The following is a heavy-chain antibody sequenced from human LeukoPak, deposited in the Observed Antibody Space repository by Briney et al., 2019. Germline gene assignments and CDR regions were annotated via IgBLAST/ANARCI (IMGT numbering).Heavy chain of an antibody. CDR2: ISSSSSYI. J-gene: IGHJ4*02. CDR3: ARRPSGYGASGY. CDR1: GFTFSSYS. V-gene: IGHV3-21*01. D-gene: IGHD5-12*01. Sequence: GGSLRLTCAASGFTFSSYSMNWVRQAPGKGLEWVSSISSSSSYIYYADSVKGRFTISRDNAKNSLYLQMNSLRAEDTAVYYCARRPSGYGASGYWGQGTLVTVSS.